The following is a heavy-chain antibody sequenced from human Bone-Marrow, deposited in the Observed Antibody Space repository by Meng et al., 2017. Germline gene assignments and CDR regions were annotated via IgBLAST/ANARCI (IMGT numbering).Heavy chain of an antibody. CDR1: GGAISSRNW. V-gene: IGHV4-4*02. CDR2: IYHSGIT. Sequence: QLRLQESGPGRVKPSGTLSLTRAVSGGAISSRNWGSWVRQPPGKGLEWIGKIYHSGITIYNPSLKSRVTMSVDNSKNQFSLKLNSMTAADTAVYYCARDPTGGEDHQRVWGQGTLVTVSS. J-gene: IGHJ4*02. CDR3: ARDPTGGEDHQRV. D-gene: IGHD1-14*01.